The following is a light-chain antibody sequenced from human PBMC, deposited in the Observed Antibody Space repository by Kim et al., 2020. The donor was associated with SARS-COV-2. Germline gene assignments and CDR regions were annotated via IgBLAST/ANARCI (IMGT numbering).Light chain of an antibody. CDR3: QQDYSTPPI. CDR1: QTVLYNSNNKNY. CDR2: WAS. Sequence: RATLNSKSSQTVLYNSNNKNYLAWYQQKPGQAPKLLIYWASIRESGVSDRFSGSGSGTDFTLTISSLQAEDVAVYYCQQDYSTPPIFGQGTKLEI. J-gene: IGKJ2*01. V-gene: IGKV4-1*01.